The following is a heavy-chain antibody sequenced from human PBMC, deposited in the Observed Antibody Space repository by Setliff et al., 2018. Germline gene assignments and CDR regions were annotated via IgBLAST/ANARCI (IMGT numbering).Heavy chain of an antibody. CDR1: GGSISSYY. CDR3: ARVGGSASVARFSPPI. CDR2: HYYSGST. J-gene: IGHJ4*02. D-gene: IGHD3-10*01. V-gene: IGHV4-39*01. Sequence: SETLSLTCTVSGGSISSYYWNWVRQPPGEGLECVGSHYYSGSTYYIPSLKSRVTTSVDTSKTQFSLNLRFVTAADTAVYYCARVGGSASVARFSPPIWGPGSLVTVSS.